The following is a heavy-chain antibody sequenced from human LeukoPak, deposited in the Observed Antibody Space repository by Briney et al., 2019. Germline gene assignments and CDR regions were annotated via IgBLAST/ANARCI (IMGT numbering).Heavy chain of an antibody. CDR1: GFTFSSYE. CDR3: ARNNYYGSG. V-gene: IGHV3-48*03. D-gene: IGHD3-10*01. CDR2: ISSSGSAT. Sequence: RPGGSLRLSCAASGFTFSSYEMNWVRQAPGKGLEWVSYISSSGSATYYADSVKGRFTISRDNAKNSLYLQMNSLRAEDTAVYYCARNNYYGSGWGQGTLVTVSS. J-gene: IGHJ4*02.